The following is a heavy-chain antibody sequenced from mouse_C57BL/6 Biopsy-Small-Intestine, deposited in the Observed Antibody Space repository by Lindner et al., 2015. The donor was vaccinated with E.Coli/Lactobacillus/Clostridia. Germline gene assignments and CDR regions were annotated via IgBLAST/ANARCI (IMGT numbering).Heavy chain of an antibody. J-gene: IGHJ3*01. CDR3: ARDRFPCFSGGGCYSTAFDI. D-gene: IGHD1-1*02. Sequence: SVKVSCKASGYSFTTYYIHWVRQAPGQGLEWMGVINPSDGSTTYPQKFQARVTMTRDTSTSTVYMELSSLRSEDATLYYCARDRFPCFSGGGCYSTAFDIWGQGTMVTVS. CDR1: GYSFTTYY. V-gene: IGHV1S12*01. CDR2: INPSDGST.